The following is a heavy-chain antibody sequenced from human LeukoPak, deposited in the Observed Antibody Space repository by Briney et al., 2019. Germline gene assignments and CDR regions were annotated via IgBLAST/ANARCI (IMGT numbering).Heavy chain of an antibody. D-gene: IGHD5-18*01. V-gene: IGHV3-30-3*01. J-gene: IGHJ4*02. CDR1: GFTFSSYA. CDR2: ISYDGSNK. CDR3: ARDGRGYSYGSDY. Sequence: PGGSLRLSCAASGFTFSSYAMHWVRQAPGKGLEWVAVISYDGSNKYYADSVKGRFTISRGNSKSTLYLQMNSLRAEDTAVYYCARDGRGYSYGSDYWGQGTLVTVSS.